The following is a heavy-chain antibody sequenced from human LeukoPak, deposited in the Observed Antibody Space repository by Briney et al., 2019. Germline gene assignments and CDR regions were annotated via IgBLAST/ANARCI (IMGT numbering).Heavy chain of an antibody. Sequence: GGSLRLSCAASGFMFSDYGMHWVRQAPGKGLEWVAVIAYDGSLRYYADYVKGRFTISRDNSKNTLLLQINSLRDEDTAVYYCAKDPYSGSFEYFQHWGQGTLVTVSS. CDR3: AKDPYSGSFEYFQH. D-gene: IGHD1-26*01. CDR1: GFMFSDYG. V-gene: IGHV3-30*18. J-gene: IGHJ1*01. CDR2: IAYDGSLR.